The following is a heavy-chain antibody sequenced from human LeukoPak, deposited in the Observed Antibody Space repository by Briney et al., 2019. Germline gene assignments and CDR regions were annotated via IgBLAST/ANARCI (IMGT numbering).Heavy chain of an antibody. CDR2: IYYSGST. D-gene: IGHD3-22*01. J-gene: IGHJ6*02. CDR1: GGSISSGGYY. Sequence: PSETLSLTCTVSGGSISSGGYYWSWIRQHPGKGLEWIGYIYYSGSTYYNPSLKSRVTISVDTSKNQLSLKLSSVTAADTAVYYCARGAKYYDSSGYRVAYYYYGMDVWGQGTTVTVSS. CDR3: ARGAKYYDSSGYRVAYYYYGMDV. V-gene: IGHV4-31*03.